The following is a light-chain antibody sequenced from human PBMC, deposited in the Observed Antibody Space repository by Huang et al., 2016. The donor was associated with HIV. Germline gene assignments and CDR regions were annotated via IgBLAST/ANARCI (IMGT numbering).Light chain of an antibody. V-gene: IGKV3-20*01. CDR3: QQYNSSPGT. CDR1: QSVSGSY. J-gene: IGKJ1*01. Sequence: EIVLTQSPGTLSLSPGERATLSCRASQSVSGSYLAWYQQQPGQAPRLLIYGASSRAAGSPDRFSGSGSGTDFTLTINRLEPEDFAVYYCQQYNSSPGTFGQGSKVDIK. CDR2: GAS.